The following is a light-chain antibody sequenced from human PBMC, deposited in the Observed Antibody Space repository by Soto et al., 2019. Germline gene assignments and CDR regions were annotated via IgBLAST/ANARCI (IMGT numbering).Light chain of an antibody. CDR3: QQRANWPPT. CDR1: HSVGSY. V-gene: IGKV3-11*01. CDR2: DVS. J-gene: IGKJ5*01. Sequence: EILLTQSPATLSLSPGERATLSCRASHSVGSYLAWYQQTPGQAPRLLIYDVSNRATGIPARFTGSGSGTDFTLTISSLEPEDVAVYYCQQRANWPPTFGQGTRLQI.